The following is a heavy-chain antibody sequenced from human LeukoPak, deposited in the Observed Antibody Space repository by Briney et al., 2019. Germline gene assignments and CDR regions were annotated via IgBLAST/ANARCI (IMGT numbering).Heavy chain of an antibody. CDR2: IYYSGSP. Sequence: PSQCRSPAWPVAAPSTGSSSDYWAWVRQPRGKGLEWFAGIYYSGSPYYNPSLKSRVTISVDTSKNQFSLKLSSVSAADTAVYYCVSYGSGSYGDFDYWGQGTLVTVSS. CDR1: APSTGSSSDY. J-gene: IGHJ4*02. V-gene: IGHV4-39*01. D-gene: IGHD3-10*01. CDR3: VSYGSGSYGDFDY.